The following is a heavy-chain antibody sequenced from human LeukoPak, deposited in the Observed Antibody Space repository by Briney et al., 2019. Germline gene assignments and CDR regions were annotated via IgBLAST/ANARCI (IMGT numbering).Heavy chain of an antibody. CDR2: INHSGST. D-gene: IGHD4-17*01. J-gene: IGHJ4*02. V-gene: IGHV4-34*01. Sequence: SETLSLTCAVYGGSFSGYYWSSIRQPPGKGLEWIGEINHSGSTNYNPSLKSRVTISVDTSKNQFSLKLSSVTAADTAVYYCASYGDYSNFDYWGQGTLATVSS. CDR3: ASYGDYSNFDY. CDR1: GGSFSGYY.